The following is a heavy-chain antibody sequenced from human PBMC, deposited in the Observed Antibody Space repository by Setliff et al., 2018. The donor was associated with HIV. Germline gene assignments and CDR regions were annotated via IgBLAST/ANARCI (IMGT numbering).Heavy chain of an antibody. V-gene: IGHV3-15*04. CDR3: ASGRGSDAIAIDY. D-gene: IGHD5-12*01. CDR1: GGTFSSYA. Sequence: SCKASGGTFSSYAISWVRQAPGKGLEWVGRIGGQAEGGTAVYAPPVIARFTISRDDSKNTLYLDMGSLKTEDTAVYYCASGRGSDAIAIDYWGQGTPVTVSS. CDR2: IGGQAEGGTA. J-gene: IGHJ4*02.